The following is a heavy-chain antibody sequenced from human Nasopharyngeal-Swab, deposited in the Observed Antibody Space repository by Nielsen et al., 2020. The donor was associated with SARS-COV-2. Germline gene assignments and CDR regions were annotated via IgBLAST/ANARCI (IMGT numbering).Heavy chain of an antibody. CDR2: SNSTTGNT. V-gene: IGHV1-18*04. CDR3: ARDPGAATLDY. D-gene: IGHD3-10*01. CDR1: GYTFTPYD. J-gene: IGHJ4*02. Sequence: ASVKVSCKASGYTFTPYDITWVRQAPGQGLEWMGCSNSTTGNTNYALNFQGRVTMTADTSTNTAYMELRSLRYDDTADYYCARDPGAATLDYWGQGTLVTVSS.